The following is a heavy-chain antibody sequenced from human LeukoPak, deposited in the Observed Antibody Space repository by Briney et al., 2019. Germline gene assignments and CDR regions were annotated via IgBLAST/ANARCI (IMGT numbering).Heavy chain of an antibody. CDR1: GYTFTSYG. D-gene: IGHD3-22*01. CDR3: ATLRHYYDSSGYYFDY. V-gene: IGHV1-18*01. CDR2: ISAYNGNT. J-gene: IGHJ4*02. Sequence: ASVKVSCKASGYTFTSYGISWVRQAPGQGLEWMGWISAYNGNTNYAQKLQGRVTMTTDTSTSTAYMELRSLRSDATAVYYCATLRHYYDSSGYYFDYWGQGTLVTVSS.